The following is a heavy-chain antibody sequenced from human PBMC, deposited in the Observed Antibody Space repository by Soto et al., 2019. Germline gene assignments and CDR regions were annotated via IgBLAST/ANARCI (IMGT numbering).Heavy chain of an antibody. V-gene: IGHV4-59*01. Sequence: SETLSLTCTVSGGSISSYYWSWIRQPPGKGLEWIGYIYYSGSTNYNPSLKSRVTISVATSKNQFSLKLSSVTAADTAVYYCARRSSYLLGYYMDVWGKGTTVTVSS. CDR3: ARRSSYLLGYYMDV. CDR2: IYYSGST. CDR1: GGSISSYY. D-gene: IGHD1-26*01. J-gene: IGHJ6*03.